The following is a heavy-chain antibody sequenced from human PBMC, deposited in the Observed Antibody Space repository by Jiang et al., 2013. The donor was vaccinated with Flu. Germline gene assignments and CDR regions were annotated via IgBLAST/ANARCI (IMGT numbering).Heavy chain of an antibody. V-gene: IGHV4-59*08. D-gene: IGHD3-10*01. Sequence: TVSGGSISSYYWSWIRQPQEGTGVDWVYLLQWEHQLQPSLKSRVTISVDTSKNQFSLKLSSVTAADTAVYYCARILWFGDFCFDYWGQGTLVTVSS. CDR1: GGSISSYY. J-gene: IGHJ4*02. CDR3: ARILWFGDFCFDY. CDR2: LLQWEH.